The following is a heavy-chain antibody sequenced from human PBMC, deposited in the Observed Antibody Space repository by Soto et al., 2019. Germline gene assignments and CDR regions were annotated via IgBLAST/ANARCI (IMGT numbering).Heavy chain of an antibody. D-gene: IGHD2-21*01. CDR3: ASLVGVAISP. CDR2: IYPGGNT. J-gene: IGHJ4*02. Sequence: SETLSLTCAVSGGSISSGHYPWTWIRQPPGKGLEWIGYIYPGGNTYYSPSLKSRVTIALDTSKSLVSLRLNSVTAADTAVYSCASLVGVAISPWGPGTLVTVAS. CDR1: GGSISSGHYP. V-gene: IGHV4-30-2*01.